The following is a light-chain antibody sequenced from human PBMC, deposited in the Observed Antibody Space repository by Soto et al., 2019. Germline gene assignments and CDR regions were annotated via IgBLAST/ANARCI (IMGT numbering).Light chain of an antibody. Sequence: QSVLTQPPSASGTPGQRVTISCSGSSSNIGSNTVNWYQQLPGTAPKLLIYSNNQRPSGVPDRFSGSMSGTSASLAISGLQSEDEDDYYCAAWDDRLNGRVFGGGTKVTVL. CDR2: SNN. CDR3: AAWDDRLNGRV. J-gene: IGLJ3*02. CDR1: SSNIGSNT. V-gene: IGLV1-44*01.